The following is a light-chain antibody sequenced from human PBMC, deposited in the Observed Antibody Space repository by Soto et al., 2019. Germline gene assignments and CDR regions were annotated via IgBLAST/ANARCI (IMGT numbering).Light chain of an antibody. V-gene: IGKV1-9*01. CDR1: QGISSY. CDR2: AAS. J-gene: IGKJ4*01. CDR3: QQLNTYPLT. Sequence: DIQSTQSPSFLSASVGNRVTITCRASQGISSYLAWYQQKPGKAPKLLIYAASTLQSGVPSRFSGSESGTESTLTISSLQPEDFATYYCQQLNTYPLTFGGGTKVDIK.